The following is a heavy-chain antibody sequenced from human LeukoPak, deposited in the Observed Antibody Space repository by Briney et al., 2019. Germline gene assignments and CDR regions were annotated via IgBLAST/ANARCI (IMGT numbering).Heavy chain of an antibody. CDR1: GFTFSSYS. D-gene: IGHD2-2*01. Sequence: SGGSLRLSCAASGFTFSSYSMDWVRQAPGKGLEWVSSISSSSSYIYYADSVKGRFTISRDNAKNSLYLQMNSLRAEDTAVYYCARGGGYCSSTSCRLDYWGQGTLVTVSS. CDR3: ARGGGYCSSTSCRLDY. CDR2: ISSSSSYI. V-gene: IGHV3-21*01. J-gene: IGHJ4*02.